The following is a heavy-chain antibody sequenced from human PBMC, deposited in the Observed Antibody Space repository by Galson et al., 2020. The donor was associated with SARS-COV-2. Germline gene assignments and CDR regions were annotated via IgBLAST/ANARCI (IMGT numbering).Heavy chain of an antibody. D-gene: IGHD2-15*01. Sequence: GGSLRLSCAGSGFAFSDYTMNWVRQAPGKGLEWVSSITSRSSNKYYADSVKGRFAISRDNAKNSLYLQMNSLRVDDTAVYFCARAGEGRGYFGKWYNWFDPWGQGILVTVSS. CDR1: GFAFSDYT. V-gene: IGHV3-21*06. CDR3: ARAGEGRGYFGKWYNWFDP. J-gene: IGHJ5*02. CDR2: ITSRSSNK.